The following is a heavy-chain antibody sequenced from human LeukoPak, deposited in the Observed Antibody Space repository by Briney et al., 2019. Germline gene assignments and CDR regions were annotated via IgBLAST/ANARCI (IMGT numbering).Heavy chain of an antibody. CDR3: AKDKGSSGPYYFDY. CDR2: ISYDGSNK. J-gene: IGHJ4*02. V-gene: IGHV3-30*18. D-gene: IGHD6-19*01. Sequence: PGGSLRLSCAASGFTFSSYGMHWVRQAPGKGLEWVAVISYDGSNKYYADSVKGRFTISRDYSKNTLYLQMNSLRAEDTAVYYCAKDKGSSGPYYFDYWGQGTLVTVSS. CDR1: GFTFSSYG.